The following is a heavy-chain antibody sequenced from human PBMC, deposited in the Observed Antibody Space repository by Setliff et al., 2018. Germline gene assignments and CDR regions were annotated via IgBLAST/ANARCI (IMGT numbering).Heavy chain of an antibody. Sequence: SETLSLTCTVSDFSVGSVYYWGWIRQSPGKGLEWIASVYYSWTTYYNPSLESRVTMSVDTSKNQFSLNLSSVSAADTAVYYCARTFTGRYFDLWGRGTLVTVSS. CDR2: VYYSWTT. V-gene: IGHV4-38-2*02. CDR1: DFSVGSVYY. J-gene: IGHJ2*01. CDR3: ARTFTGRYFDL.